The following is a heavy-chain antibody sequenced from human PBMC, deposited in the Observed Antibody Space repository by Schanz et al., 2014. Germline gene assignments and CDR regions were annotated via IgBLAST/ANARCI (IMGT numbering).Heavy chain of an antibody. D-gene: IGHD6-13*01. CDR2: ISSSSSYI. CDR3: ARVRRRIATPSTTSCRNYYYYAMDV. J-gene: IGHJ6*02. V-gene: IGHV3-21*01. CDR1: GFTFSSYS. Sequence: EVQLVESGGGLVKPGWSLRLSCAASGFTFSSYSMNWVRQAPGKGLEWVSSISSSSSYIYYADSVKGRFTISRDNAKNSLYLQMNSLRAEDTTVYFCARVRRRIATPSTTSCRNYYYYAMDVWGQGTTVTVSS.